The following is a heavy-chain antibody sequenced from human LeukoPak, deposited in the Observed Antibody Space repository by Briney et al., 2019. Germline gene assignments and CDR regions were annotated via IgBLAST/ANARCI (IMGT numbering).Heavy chain of an antibody. V-gene: IGHV3-48*01. Sequence: GGSLRLSCAAPGFSFSSYSMNWVCEAPGRGLEWISYISSGSRTIFYADSVKGRFTIFRDNAKNSLYLHMNSLRADDTAVYYCARESITGERDFDYWGQGTLITVSS. D-gene: IGHD7-27*01. CDR2: ISSGSRTI. CDR1: GFSFSSYS. J-gene: IGHJ4*02. CDR3: ARESITGERDFDY.